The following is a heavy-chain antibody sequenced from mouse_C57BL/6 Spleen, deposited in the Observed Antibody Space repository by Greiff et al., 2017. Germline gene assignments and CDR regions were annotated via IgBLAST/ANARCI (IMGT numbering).Heavy chain of an antibody. CDR3: ARGGVLGAMDY. D-gene: IGHD3-3*01. Sequence: QVQLQQPGAELVMPGASVKLSCKASGYTFTSYWMHWVKQRPGQGLEWIGEIDPSDSYTNYNQKFKGKSTLTVDKSSSTAYMQLSSLTSEDSAVYYCARGGVLGAMDYWGQGTSVTVSS. J-gene: IGHJ4*01. V-gene: IGHV1-69*01. CDR1: GYTFTSYW. CDR2: IDPSDSYT.